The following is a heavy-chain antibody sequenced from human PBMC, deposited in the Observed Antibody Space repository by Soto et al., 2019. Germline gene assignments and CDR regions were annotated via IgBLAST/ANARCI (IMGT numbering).Heavy chain of an antibody. D-gene: IGHD3-10*01. CDR3: ATPSGSGSYSNWFDP. CDR1: GYTLTELS. V-gene: IGHV1-24*01. J-gene: IGHJ5*02. CDR2: FDPEDGET. Sequence: ASVKVSCKGSGYTLTELSMHWVRQAPGKGREGVGGFDPEDGETIYAQKFEGRVTIPEDTSTDTADTELGKPGCEDTAGEYCATPSGSGSYSNWFDPWGQGTLVTVSS.